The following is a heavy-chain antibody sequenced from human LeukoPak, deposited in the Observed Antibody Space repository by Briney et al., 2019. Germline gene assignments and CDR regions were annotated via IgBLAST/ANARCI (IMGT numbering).Heavy chain of an antibody. CDR1: GGSISSSSYY. J-gene: IGHJ3*02. V-gene: IGHV4-39*07. CDR2: INHSGST. CDR3: ARGPYSYDSSGAFDI. D-gene: IGHD3-22*01. Sequence: SETLSLTCTVSGGSISSSSYYWGWIRQPPGKGLEWIGEINHSGSTNYNPSLKSRVTISVETSKNQFSLKLSSVTAADTAVYFCARGPYSYDSSGAFDIWGQGTMVTVSS.